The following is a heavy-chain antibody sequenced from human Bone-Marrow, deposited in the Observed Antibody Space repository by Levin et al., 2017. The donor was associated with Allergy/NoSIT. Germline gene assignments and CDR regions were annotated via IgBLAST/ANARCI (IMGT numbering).Heavy chain of an antibody. CDR3: ARERYGSVSYDYYYYGMDV. CDR1: GFTFSSYG. D-gene: IGHD3-10*01. V-gene: IGHV3-33*01. CDR2: IWYDGSNK. J-gene: IGHJ6*02. Sequence: GGSLRLSCAASGFTFSSYGMHWVRQAPGKGLEWVAVIWYDGSNKYYADSVKGRFTISRDNSKNTLYLQMNSLRAEDTAVYYCARERYGSVSYDYYYYGMDVWGQGTTVTVSS.